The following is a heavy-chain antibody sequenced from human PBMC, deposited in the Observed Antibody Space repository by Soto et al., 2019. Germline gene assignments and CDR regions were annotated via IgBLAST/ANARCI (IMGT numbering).Heavy chain of an antibody. D-gene: IGHD4-4*01. CDR1: GDSVSSNSAA. V-gene: IGHV6-1*01. J-gene: IGHJ4*02. CDR3: ARQTDSWSY. Sequence: SQTLSLTCAISGDSVSSNSAAWNWIRQSPSRGLEWLGKTYYRSQWNYDYALSVKSRVTIYPDTSKNQFSLQLNSVTPEDTAVYYCARQTDSWSYWGQGTLVTVSS. CDR2: TYYRSQWNY.